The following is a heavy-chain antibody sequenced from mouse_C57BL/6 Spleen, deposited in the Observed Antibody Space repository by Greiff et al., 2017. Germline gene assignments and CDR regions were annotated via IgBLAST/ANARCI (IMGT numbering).Heavy chain of an antibody. CDR3: ARHYGSSYWYFDV. CDR2: IWSDGST. CDR1: GFSLTSYG. Sequence: VKLVESGPGLVAPSQSLSITCTVSGFSLTSYGVHWVRQPPGKGLEWLVVIWSDGSTTYNSALKSRLSISQDNSKSQVFLKMNSLQTDDTAMYYCARHYGSSYWYFDVWGTGTTVTVSS. D-gene: IGHD1-1*01. J-gene: IGHJ1*03. V-gene: IGHV2-6-1*01.